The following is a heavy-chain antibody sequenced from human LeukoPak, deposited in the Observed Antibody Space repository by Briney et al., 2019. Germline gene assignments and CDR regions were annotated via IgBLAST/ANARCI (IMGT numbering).Heavy chain of an antibody. D-gene: IGHD3-9*01. Sequence: SETLSLTCAVYGGSFSGYYWSWIRQPPGKGLEWIGEINHSGSANYNPSLKSRVTISVDTSKNQFSLKLSSVTAADTAVYYCARSYYDILTGYPLSFDYWGQGTLVTVSS. CDR2: INHSGSA. CDR1: GGSFSGYY. CDR3: ARSYYDILTGYPLSFDY. J-gene: IGHJ4*02. V-gene: IGHV4-34*01.